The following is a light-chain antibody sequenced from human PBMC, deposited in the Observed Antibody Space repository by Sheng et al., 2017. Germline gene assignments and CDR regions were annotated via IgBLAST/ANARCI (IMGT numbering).Light chain of an antibody. J-gene: IGKJ3*01. V-gene: IGKV2-28*01. CDR2: LGV. CDR3: MQALQTSFT. CDR1: QSLQHSNGYNY. Sequence: DIVMTQSPLSLPVTPGEPASISCRSSQSLQHSNGYNYLDWYLQKPGQSPQLLIYLGVNRASGVPDRFSGSGSDTNFTLKITRVEAEDVGVYYCMQALQTSFTFGPGTTVDIK.